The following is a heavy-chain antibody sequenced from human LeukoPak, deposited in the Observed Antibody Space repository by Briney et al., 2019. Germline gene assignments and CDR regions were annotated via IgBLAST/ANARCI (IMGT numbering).Heavy chain of an antibody. CDR2: ISSSSSYI. CDR3: ARDQDIVVVPASPGDYYYGMDV. J-gene: IGHJ6*02. D-gene: IGHD2-2*01. CDR1: GFTFSSYS. V-gene: IGHV3-21*01. Sequence: GGSLRLSCAASGFTFSSYSMNWVRQAPGKGLEWVSSISSSSSYIYYADSVKGRFTISRDNAKNSLYLQMNSLRAEDTAVYYCARDQDIVVVPASPGDYYYGMDVWGQGTTVTVSS.